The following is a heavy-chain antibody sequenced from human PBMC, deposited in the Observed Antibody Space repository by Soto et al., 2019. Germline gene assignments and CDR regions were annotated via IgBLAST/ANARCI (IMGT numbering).Heavy chain of an antibody. CDR3: ARRRGERLTGRIDF. Sequence: PWGSLLVSCAACGLSLYIYAMHWVCQAPGKGLERVAVTPYDRSNKYYADSVKGRFTISRDNSKNTLYLQMNSLRAEDTSVYYCARRRGERLTGRIDFWGQGPMVTVSS. CDR2: TPYDRSNK. J-gene: IGHJ4*02. CDR1: GLSLYIYA. D-gene: IGHD3-10*01. V-gene: IGHV3-30-3*01.